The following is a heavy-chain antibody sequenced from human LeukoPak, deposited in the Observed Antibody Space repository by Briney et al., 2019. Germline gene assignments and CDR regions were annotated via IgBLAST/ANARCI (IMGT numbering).Heavy chain of an antibody. CDR2: IYPGDSDT. Sequence: GESLKISCKGSGYSFTSYWIGWVRQMPGKGLEWMGIIYPGDSDTRYSPSFQGQVTISADKSISTAYLQWSSLKASDTAMYYCARLLTGTTTNYYYYYMDVWGKGTTVTVSS. J-gene: IGHJ6*03. CDR1: GYSFTSYW. V-gene: IGHV5-51*01. D-gene: IGHD3-9*01. CDR3: ARLLTGTTTNYYYYYMDV.